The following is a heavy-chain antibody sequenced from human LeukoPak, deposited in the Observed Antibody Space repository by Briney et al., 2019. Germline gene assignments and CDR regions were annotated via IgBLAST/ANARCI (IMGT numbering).Heavy chain of an antibody. J-gene: IGHJ6*03. CDR2: INPNSGGT. CDR3: ARAAPIVGATYYYYYMDV. D-gene: IGHD1-26*01. CDR1: GYTFTGCY. Sequence: ASVKVSCKASGYTFTGCYMHWVRQAPGQGLEWMGWINPNSGGTNYAQKFQGRVTMTRDTSISTAYMELSRLRSDDTAVYYCARAAPIVGATYYYYYMDVWGKGTTVTVSS. V-gene: IGHV1-2*02.